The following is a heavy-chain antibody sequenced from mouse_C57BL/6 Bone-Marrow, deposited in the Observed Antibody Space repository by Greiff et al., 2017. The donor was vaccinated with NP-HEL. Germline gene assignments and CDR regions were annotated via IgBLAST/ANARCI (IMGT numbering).Heavy chain of an antibody. CDR1: GFTFSDYY. Sequence: DVMLVESGGGLVQPGGSLKLSCAASGFTFSDYYMYWVRQTPEKRLEWVAYISNGGGSTYYPDTVKGRFTISRDNAKNTLYLQMSRLKSEDTAMYYCARRGRWLLLDYWGQGTTLTVSS. CDR3: ARRGRWLLLDY. CDR2: ISNGGGST. V-gene: IGHV5-12*01. D-gene: IGHD2-3*01. J-gene: IGHJ2*01.